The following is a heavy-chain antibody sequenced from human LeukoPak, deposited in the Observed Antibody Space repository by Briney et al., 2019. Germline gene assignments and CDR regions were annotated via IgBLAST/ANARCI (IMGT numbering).Heavy chain of an antibody. V-gene: IGHV3-33*08. Sequence: PGGSLRLSCAASGFTFSSYGMHWVRQAPGKGLEWVAVIWYGGSNKYYADSVKGRFTISRDNSKNTLYLQMNSLRAEDTAVYYCATDHCNSTSCYPHWGQGTLVTVSS. CDR1: GFTFSSYG. CDR3: ATDHCNSTSCYPH. D-gene: IGHD2-2*01. CDR2: IWYGGSNK. J-gene: IGHJ1*01.